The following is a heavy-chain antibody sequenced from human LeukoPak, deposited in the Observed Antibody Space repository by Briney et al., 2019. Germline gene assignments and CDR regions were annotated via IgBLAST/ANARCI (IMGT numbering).Heavy chain of an antibody. CDR2: IYRSTFI. CDR1: DESLSGYF. V-gene: IGHV4-34*01. Sequence: SEILSLTCAVYDESLSGYFCFWIRPPPGKPLEWIGEIYRSTFINYNPSLKSRLTISMDTSKNQFSLKVTSVTAADTAMYYCGIVATTRQYWGQGTLVTVSS. D-gene: IGHD2-21*01. J-gene: IGHJ1*01. CDR3: GIVATTRQY.